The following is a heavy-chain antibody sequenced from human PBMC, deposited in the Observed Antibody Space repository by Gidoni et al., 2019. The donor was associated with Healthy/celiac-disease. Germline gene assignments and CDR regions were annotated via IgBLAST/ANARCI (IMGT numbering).Heavy chain of an antibody. CDR1: GGSISSSSYY. V-gene: IGHV4-39*07. Sequence: QLQLQESGPGLVKPSETLSLTCTVSGGSISSSSYYWGWIRQPPGKGLEWIGSIYYSGSTYYNPFLKSRVTISVDTSKNQFSLKLSSVTAADTAVYYCARVKGHYDSSGYPLLHFDYWGQGTLVTVSS. CDR3: ARVKGHYDSSGYPLLHFDY. J-gene: IGHJ4*02. CDR2: IYYSGST. D-gene: IGHD3-22*01.